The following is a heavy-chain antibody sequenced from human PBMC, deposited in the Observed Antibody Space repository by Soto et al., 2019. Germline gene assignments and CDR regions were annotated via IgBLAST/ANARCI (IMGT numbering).Heavy chain of an antibody. CDR2: LEPNSGRT. CDR1: GYTXSAYY. Sequence: GXSXKVSLKASGYTXSAYYVHWIRLSPGQGLEWMGWLEPNSGRTNYAKKFKGRITMTRDTSIRKAYMELSSMPSEDTATYFCAHRYGGNYYRWYFDSWGQGTLGPVS. D-gene: IGHD1-26*01. J-gene: IGHJ4*02. CDR3: AHRYGGNYYRWYFDS. V-gene: IGHV1-2*02.